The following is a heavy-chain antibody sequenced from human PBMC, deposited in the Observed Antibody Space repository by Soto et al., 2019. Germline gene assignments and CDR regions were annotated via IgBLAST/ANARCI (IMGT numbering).Heavy chain of an antibody. CDR2: IYPGDSDT. V-gene: IGHV5-51*01. Sequence: GESLKISCKGSGYSFTSYWIGWVRQMPGKGLEWMGIIYPGDSDTRYSPSFQGQVTISADKSISTAYLQWSSLKASDTAMYYCARHPYHYYDSSGYHPAKFDDRGQRTSVTGSS. CDR3: ARHPYHYYDSSGYHPAKFDD. J-gene: IGHJ4*02. CDR1: GYSFTSYW. D-gene: IGHD3-22*01.